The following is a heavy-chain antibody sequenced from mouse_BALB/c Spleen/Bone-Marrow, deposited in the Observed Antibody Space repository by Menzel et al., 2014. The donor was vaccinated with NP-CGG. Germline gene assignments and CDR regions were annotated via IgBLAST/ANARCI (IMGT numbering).Heavy chain of an antibody. CDR1: GYTFTSYY. CDR3: TRRSLLSDYYSMDY. Sequence: QVQLQQSGAELVKPGASVKLSCKASGYTFTSYYLYWVKPRPGQGLEWIGEINPGNGVTKFNEKFKTKATLTVDKSSSTAYMQLSSLTSEDSAVYYCTRRSLLSDYYSMDYWGQGTSVTVFS. V-gene: IGHV1S81*02. D-gene: IGHD2-10*01. CDR2: INPGNGVT. J-gene: IGHJ4*01.